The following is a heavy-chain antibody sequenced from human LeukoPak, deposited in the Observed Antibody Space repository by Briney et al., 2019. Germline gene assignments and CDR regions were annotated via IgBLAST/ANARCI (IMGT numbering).Heavy chain of an antibody. D-gene: IGHD3-16*01. V-gene: IGHV3-23*01. CDR2: INDNGAGT. CDR1: GFTFSSYA. CDR3: AKGLRTGVGPYMGYHYYMDV. J-gene: IGHJ6*03. Sequence: PGGSRRLSCAASGFTFSSYAMSWVRQAPGKGLKWVSTINDNGAGTYYADSVKGRSTISRDNSYNTVSLQMNSLRDEDTGVYYCAKGLRTGVGPYMGYHYYMDVWGKGATVTVSS.